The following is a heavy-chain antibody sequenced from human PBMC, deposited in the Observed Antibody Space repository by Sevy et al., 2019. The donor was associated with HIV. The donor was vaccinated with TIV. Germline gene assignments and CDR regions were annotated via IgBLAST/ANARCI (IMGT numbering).Heavy chain of an antibody. Sequence: SQTLSLTCAISGDSVSSNTAAWNWIRQSPSRGLEWLGRTYYRSKWYNEYADSVKSRITFNADTSKNHFSLQLGSVTPEDTALYYCARAGFAVAGPFDYWGQGTQVTVSS. CDR3: ARAGFAVAGPFDY. CDR2: TYYRSKWYN. J-gene: IGHJ4*02. CDR1: GDSVSSNTAA. V-gene: IGHV6-1*01. D-gene: IGHD6-19*01.